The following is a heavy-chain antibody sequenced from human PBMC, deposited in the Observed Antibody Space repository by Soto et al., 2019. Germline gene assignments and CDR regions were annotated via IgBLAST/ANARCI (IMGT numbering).Heavy chain of an antibody. CDR1: GFSLITHGVG. CDR3: AHRGGGSNWNGGYFDY. CDR2: IYWDDDK. Sequence: QITLRESGPTLVKPTQTLTLTCTFSGFSLITHGVGVGWVRQPPGKALECLALIYWDDDKRYNPSLRSRLTITXXTXKXXVVLTMTNMDPVATGTYYCAHRGGGSNWNGGYFDYWGQGALVTVSS. V-gene: IGHV2-5*02. D-gene: IGHD1-1*01. J-gene: IGHJ4*02.